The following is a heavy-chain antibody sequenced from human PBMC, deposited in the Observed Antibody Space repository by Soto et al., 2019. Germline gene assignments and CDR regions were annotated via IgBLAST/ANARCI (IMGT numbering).Heavy chain of an antibody. CDR1: GFSFSSYS. CDR3: ARIGAERHPNYFHF. D-gene: IGHD6-25*01. V-gene: IGHV3-21*01. J-gene: IGHJ4*02. CDR2: ITSSGSYI. Sequence: GSRRLSCAASGFSFSSYSMNWVRQAPGKGLEWVSSITSSGSYIYYADSVKGRFTVSRDNARNSLYLQMNSLRVEDTAVYYCARIGAERHPNYFHFWGQATLVTVSS.